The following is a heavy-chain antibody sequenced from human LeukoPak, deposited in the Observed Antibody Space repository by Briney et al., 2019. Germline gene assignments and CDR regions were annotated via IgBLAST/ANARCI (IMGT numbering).Heavy chain of an antibody. J-gene: IGHJ4*02. CDR2: ISSSGSTI. CDR3: ARSRLYCRGGSCLAYFDY. V-gene: IGHV3-48*03. Sequence: GGSLRLSCAASGFTFSSYEMNWVRQAPGKGLEWVSYISSSGSTIYYANSVKGRFTISRDNAKNSLYLQMNSLRAEDTAVYYCARSRLYCRGGSCLAYFDYWGQGTLVTVSS. D-gene: IGHD2-15*01. CDR1: GFTFSSYE.